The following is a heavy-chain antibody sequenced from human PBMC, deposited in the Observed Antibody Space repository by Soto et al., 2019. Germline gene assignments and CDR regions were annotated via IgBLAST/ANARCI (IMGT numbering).Heavy chain of an antibody. J-gene: IGHJ6*02. Sequence: GGSLRLSCRVSGFTFNNSGMHWVRQAPGKGLEWMAVISYDGSDKYYADSVKGRVIISRDNSKNTLNLEMNSLRAEDTAIYYCVKDRVHGGYGNYYGMDVWGQGTTVTVSS. CDR3: VKDRVHGGYGNYYGMDV. CDR2: ISYDGSDK. V-gene: IGHV3-30*18. CDR1: GFTFNNSG. D-gene: IGHD5-12*01.